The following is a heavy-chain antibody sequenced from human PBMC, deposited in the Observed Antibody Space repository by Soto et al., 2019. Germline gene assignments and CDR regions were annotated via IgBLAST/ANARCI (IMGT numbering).Heavy chain of an antibody. Sequence: QVQLQESGPGLVKPSETLSLTCTVSGGSISSYYWSWIRRPPGKGLEWIGYIYYIGSTNYNPSLKSRVTISVDTSKNQFSLKLSSVTAADTAVYYCARDGPVERRDWFDPWGQGTLVTVSS. D-gene: IGHD1-1*01. CDR3: ARDGPVERRDWFDP. CDR2: IYYIGST. V-gene: IGHV4-59*01. J-gene: IGHJ5*02. CDR1: GGSISSYY.